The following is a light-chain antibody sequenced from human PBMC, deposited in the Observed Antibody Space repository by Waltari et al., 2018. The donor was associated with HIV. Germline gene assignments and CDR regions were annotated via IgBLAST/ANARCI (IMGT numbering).Light chain of an antibody. Sequence: DTQMTQSPSSLSASVGDSVTIPCRASQGIGSYLAWYQQRPGESPRLLIYAASTLHSGVPSRFSGSGSGTTFTLSIGGLQAEDAATYYCQKYSSAPFTFGPGTTVDIK. CDR1: QGIGSY. CDR2: AAS. V-gene: IGKV1-27*01. J-gene: IGKJ3*01. CDR3: QKYSSAPFT.